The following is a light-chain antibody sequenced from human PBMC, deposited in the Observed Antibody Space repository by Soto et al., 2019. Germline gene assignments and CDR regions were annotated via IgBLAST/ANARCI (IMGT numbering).Light chain of an antibody. V-gene: IGLV2-14*01. CDR3: SSFTNRGTRV. CDR2: EVS. J-gene: IGLJ3*02. CDR1: ISDVGGYNY. Sequence: SVLTQPASVSGSPGQSITISCTGTISDVGGYNYVSWYQQHPGKAPKLMIYEVSNRPSGVSNRFSGSKSGNMASLTISGLQAEDEADYYCSSFTNRGTRVFGGGTKVTVL.